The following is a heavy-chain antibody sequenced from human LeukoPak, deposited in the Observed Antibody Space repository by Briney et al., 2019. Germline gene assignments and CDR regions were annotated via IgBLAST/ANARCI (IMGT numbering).Heavy chain of an antibody. Sequence: GGSLRLSCAASGFTFSSYGMHWVRQAPGKGLEWVAYIQYDGSNEQYADSVKGRFSISRDSSKNILYLQMNSLRAEDTAVYYCARRATTERGHSYGLDFWGQGTLVTVSS. CDR1: GFTFSSYG. D-gene: IGHD5-18*01. CDR2: IQYDGSNE. J-gene: IGHJ4*02. CDR3: ARRATTERGHSYGLDF. V-gene: IGHV3-30*02.